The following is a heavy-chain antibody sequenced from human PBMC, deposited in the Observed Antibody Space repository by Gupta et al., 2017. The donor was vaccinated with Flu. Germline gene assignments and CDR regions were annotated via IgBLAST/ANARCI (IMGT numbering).Heavy chain of an antibody. Sequence: YYMHWVRQAPGQGLEWMGWINPNSGGTNYAQKFQGRVTMTRDTSISTAYMELSRLRSDDTAVYYCARDGRDGYNFLNFDPWGQGTLVTVSS. CDR1: YY. CDR2: INPNSGGT. J-gene: IGHJ5*02. CDR3: ARDGRDGYNFLNFDP. V-gene: IGHV1-2*02. D-gene: IGHD5-12*01.